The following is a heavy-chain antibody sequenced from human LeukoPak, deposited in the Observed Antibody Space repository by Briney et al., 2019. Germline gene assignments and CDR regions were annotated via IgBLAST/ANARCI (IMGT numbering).Heavy chain of an antibody. V-gene: IGHV3-53*01. Sequence: GGSLRLSCAASGFAVSSNYMNWVRQAPGKGLEWVSVIYSGGSTYYADSVKGRFTISRDNSKNTLYLQMNSLRAEDTAVYYCAKEDSSSWYYDYWGQGTLVTVSS. CDR2: IYSGGST. D-gene: IGHD6-13*01. CDR1: GFAVSSNY. CDR3: AKEDSSSWYYDY. J-gene: IGHJ4*02.